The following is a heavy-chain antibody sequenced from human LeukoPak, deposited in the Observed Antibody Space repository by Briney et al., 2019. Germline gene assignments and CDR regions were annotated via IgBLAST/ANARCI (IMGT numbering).Heavy chain of an antibody. D-gene: IGHD3-3*01. CDR2: ISYDGTNT. CDR1: GFIFSSYA. Sequence: GGSLRLSCAASGFIFSSYAMHWVRQAPGKELEWVAVISYDGTNTDYADSVKGRFTISRDNSKNALYLQMNSLRAEDTAVYYCARCRDYDFWSGSAVDYWGQGTLVTVSS. J-gene: IGHJ4*02. CDR3: ARCRDYDFWSGSAVDY. V-gene: IGHV3-30-3*01.